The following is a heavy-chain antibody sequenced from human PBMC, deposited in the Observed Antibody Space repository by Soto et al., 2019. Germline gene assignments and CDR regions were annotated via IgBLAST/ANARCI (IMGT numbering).Heavy chain of an antibody. CDR1: GYTFTSYA. J-gene: IGHJ4*02. CDR2: ISAYNGNT. CDR3: ARDAPPEDS. Sequence: QVQLVQSGAEVKKPGASVKVSCKASGYTFTSYAISWVRQAPGQGLEWMGWISAYNGNTNYAQKLQGRVTMTTDTSTSTDYMALRSLRSHDTSVYYCARDAPPEDSWGQGTLVTVSS. V-gene: IGHV1-18*01.